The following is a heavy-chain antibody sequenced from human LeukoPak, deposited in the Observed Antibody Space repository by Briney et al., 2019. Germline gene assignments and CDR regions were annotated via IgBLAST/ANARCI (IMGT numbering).Heavy chain of an antibody. CDR3: ARDRGSGGDLNFDY. V-gene: IGHV3-30*04. Sequence: GRSLRLSCAASGFTFSSYAMHWVRQAPGKGLEWVAVISYDGSNKYYADSVKGRFTISRDNSKNTLYLQMDSLRAEDTAVYYCARDRGSGGDLNFDYWGQGTLVTVSS. CDR2: ISYDGSNK. J-gene: IGHJ4*02. CDR1: GFTFSSYA. D-gene: IGHD4-17*01.